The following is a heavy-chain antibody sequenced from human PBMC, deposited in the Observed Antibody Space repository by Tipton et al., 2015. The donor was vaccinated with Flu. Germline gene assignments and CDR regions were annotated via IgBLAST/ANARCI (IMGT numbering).Heavy chain of an antibody. V-gene: IGHV4-38-2*01. CDR1: GDSIGSDYF. J-gene: IGHJ4*02. D-gene: IGHD3-10*02. CDR2: IYRTGST. CDR3: ASHTGDSVRGVIDY. Sequence: LRLSCSVSGDSIGSDYFCGWIRQPPGKGLEWIGNIYRTGSTYYNPSLRSRVTMSVDRSKNRFSLRLSSVPAADTAVYYCASHTGDSVRGVIDYWGQGTLVIVSS.